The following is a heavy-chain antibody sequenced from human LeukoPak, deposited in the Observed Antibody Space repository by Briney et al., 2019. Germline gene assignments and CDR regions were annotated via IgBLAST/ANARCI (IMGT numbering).Heavy chain of an antibody. J-gene: IGHJ4*02. CDR1: GFTVGNNY. CDR2: IYSGGST. V-gene: IGHV3-66*04. Sequence: GGSLRLSCAASGFTVGNNYMAWVRQVPGKGLEWVSFIYSGGSTYYADSVKGRFSISRDSSKNTMYLQMNSLRAEDTAVYYCAKLLTGGYSYGQNDCWGQGTLVTVSS. CDR3: AKLLTGGYSYGQNDC. D-gene: IGHD5-18*01.